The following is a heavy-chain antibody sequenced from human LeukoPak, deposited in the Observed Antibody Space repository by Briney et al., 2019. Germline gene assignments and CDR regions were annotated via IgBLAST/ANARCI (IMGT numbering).Heavy chain of an antibody. V-gene: IGHV5-51*01. D-gene: IGHD6-19*01. CDR3: ARHRGYSSGWYSHWYFDL. Sequence: GESLKISCKGSGYSFTSYWIGWVRQMPGKGLEWMGIIYPGDSDTRYSPSFQGQVTISADKSISTAYLQWSSLKASDTAMYYCARHRGYSSGWYSHWYFDLWGRGSLVTVSS. CDR2: IYPGDSDT. J-gene: IGHJ2*01. CDR1: GYSFTSYW.